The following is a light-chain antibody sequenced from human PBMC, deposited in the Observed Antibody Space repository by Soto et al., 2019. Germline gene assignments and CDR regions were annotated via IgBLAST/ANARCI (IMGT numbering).Light chain of an antibody. CDR2: GAS. Sequence: EIVLTQSPASLSVSPGVRATLSCRTSQSVSNNLAWYQQKPGQAPRLLIYGASTRATGIPARFSGSGSGTEFTLTICCVQSEDSADYHCQQYCRTFSQGTK. V-gene: IGKV3-15*01. J-gene: IGKJ2*01. CDR3: QQYCRT. CDR1: QSVSNN.